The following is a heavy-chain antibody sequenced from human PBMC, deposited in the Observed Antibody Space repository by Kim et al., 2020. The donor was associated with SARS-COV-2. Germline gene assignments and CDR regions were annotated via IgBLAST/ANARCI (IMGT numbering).Heavy chain of an antibody. CDR3: AKDPRYILGAITGGFDI. CDR2: INWNSASV. CDR1: GFTFDDFA. J-gene: IGHJ3*02. D-gene: IGHD1-26*01. V-gene: IGHV3-9*01. Sequence: GGSLRLSCAASGFTFDDFAMHWVRQTPGKGLEWVSGINWNSASVDYADSVKGRFTISRDNAKNSLYLQMNSLRAEDTAVYYCAKDPRYILGAITGGFDIWGQGTMVTVSS.